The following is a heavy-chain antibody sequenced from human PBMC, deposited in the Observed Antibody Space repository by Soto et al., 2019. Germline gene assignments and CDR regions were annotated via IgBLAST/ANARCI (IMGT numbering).Heavy chain of an antibody. CDR1: GYTFTSYA. V-gene: IGHV1-3*01. Sequence: ASVKVSCKASGYTFTSYAMHWVRQAPGQRLEWMGWINAGNGNTKYSQKFQGRVTITRDTSASTAYMELSSLRSEDTAVYYCARVLEGDSSSWLGNYSSYGMEVWGQGTTVTVSS. CDR2: INAGNGNT. D-gene: IGHD6-6*01. CDR3: ARVLEGDSSSWLGNYSSYGMEV. J-gene: IGHJ6*02.